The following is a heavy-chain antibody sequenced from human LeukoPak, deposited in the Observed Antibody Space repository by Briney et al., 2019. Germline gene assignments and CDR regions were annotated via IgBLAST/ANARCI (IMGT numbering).Heavy chain of an antibody. CDR1: GYTFTSYR. D-gene: IGHD2-15*01. V-gene: IGHV1-18*04. Sequence: ASVKVSCKASGYTFTSYRISWVRQAPGQGLEWMGWINSYNGNTDYAQNLQGRVTMTTDTSTNTAYMELRSLRSDDTAVYYCARVKGCSGGSCHLQGNWFDPWGQGTPVTVSS. J-gene: IGHJ5*02. CDR2: INSYNGNT. CDR3: ARVKGCSGGSCHLQGNWFDP.